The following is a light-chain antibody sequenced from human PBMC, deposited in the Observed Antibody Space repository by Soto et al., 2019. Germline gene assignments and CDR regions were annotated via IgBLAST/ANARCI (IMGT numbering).Light chain of an antibody. Sequence: ESVLTQSPGTLSLSPGERATLSCRASQSVSSNYLAWYQHKPGQAPRLLIYGASSRATGIPDRFSGSGSGTEFTLTLSRLEPEDFAVYYCQHYGSSLSITFGQGTRLEIK. CDR1: QSVSSNY. CDR2: GAS. V-gene: IGKV3-20*01. J-gene: IGKJ5*01. CDR3: QHYGSSLSIT.